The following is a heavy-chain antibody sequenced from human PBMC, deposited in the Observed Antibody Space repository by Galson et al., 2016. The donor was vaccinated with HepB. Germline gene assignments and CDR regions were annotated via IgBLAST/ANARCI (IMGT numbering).Heavy chain of an antibody. J-gene: IGHJ5*02. Sequence: SLRLSCAASGFTFSSYYMHWVRQAPGKGLVWVSRINRDESSTSYADYVKGRFTISRDNAKNSLYLQMNSLRAEDTAVYYCVREGGRGGGSPWGQGALVTVSS. D-gene: IGHD3-16*01. CDR1: GFTFSSYY. CDR2: INRDESST. CDR3: VREGGRGGGSP. V-gene: IGHV3-74*01.